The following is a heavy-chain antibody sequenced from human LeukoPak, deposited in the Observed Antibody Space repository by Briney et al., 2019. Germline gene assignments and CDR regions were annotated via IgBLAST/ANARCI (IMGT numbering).Heavy chain of an antibody. CDR1: GYIFTRYD. Sequence: ASVKVSCKASGYIFTRYDVNWVRQATEQGLEWMGWMNPNTGNTVYAQKFQGRVTMTRNTSIKTAYMELSDLRSEDTAIYFCARGMDTAFWGQGTLVTVSS. CDR3: ARGMDTAF. D-gene: IGHD5-18*01. CDR2: MNPNTGNT. J-gene: IGHJ4*02. V-gene: IGHV1-8*01.